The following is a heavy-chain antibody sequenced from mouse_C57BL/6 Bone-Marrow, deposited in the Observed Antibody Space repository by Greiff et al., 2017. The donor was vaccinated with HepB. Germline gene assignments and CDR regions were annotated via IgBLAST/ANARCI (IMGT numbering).Heavy chain of an antibody. CDR3: TTVVARDYAMDY. Sequence: VQLQQSGAELVRPGASVKLSCTASGFNIKDDYMHWVKQRPEQGLEWIGWIDPENGDTEYASKFQGKATITADTSSNTAYLQLSSLTSEDTAVYYCTTVVARDYAMDYWGQGTSVTVSS. D-gene: IGHD1-1*01. J-gene: IGHJ4*01. CDR1: GFNIKDDY. V-gene: IGHV14-4*01. CDR2: IDPENGDT.